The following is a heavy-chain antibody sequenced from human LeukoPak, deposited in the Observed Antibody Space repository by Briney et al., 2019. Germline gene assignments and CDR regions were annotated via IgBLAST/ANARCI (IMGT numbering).Heavy chain of an antibody. V-gene: IGHV4-34*01. CDR1: GGSFSDYY. CDR2: INHSGST. J-gene: IGHJ4*02. D-gene: IGHD3-3*01. CDR3: ARVLRPFTIFGVVFKSIDYFDY. Sequence: SETLSLTCAVYGGSFSDYYWSWIRQPPGKALEWIGEINHSGSTNYNPSLKSRVTISVDTSKNQFSLKLSSVTAADTAVYYCARVLRPFTIFGVVFKSIDYFDYWGQGTLVTVSS.